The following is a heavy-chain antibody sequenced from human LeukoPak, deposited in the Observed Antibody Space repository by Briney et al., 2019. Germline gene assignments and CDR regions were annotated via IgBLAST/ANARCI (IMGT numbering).Heavy chain of an antibody. Sequence: SVTLSLTCAVSGGSISSGGYSWSWIRQPPGKGLEWIGYIYHSGSTYYNPSLKSRVTISVDRSKNQFSLKLSSVTAADTAVYYCARADIVVVPAAKGAFDIWGQGTMVTVSS. CDR1: GGSISSGGYS. V-gene: IGHV4-30-2*01. J-gene: IGHJ3*02. CDR2: IYHSGST. CDR3: ARADIVVVPAAKGAFDI. D-gene: IGHD2-2*01.